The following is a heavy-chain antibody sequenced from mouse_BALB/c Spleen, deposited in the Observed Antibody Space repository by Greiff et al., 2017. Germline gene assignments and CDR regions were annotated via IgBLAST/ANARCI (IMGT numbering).Heavy chain of an antibody. CDR3: AANYGNAMDY. CDR2: IYPGDGDT. Sequence: VHLVESGAELVRPGSSGKISCKASGYAFSSYWMNWVQQRPGQGLEWIGQIYPGDGDTNYNGKFKGKATLTADKSSSTAYMQLSSLTSEDSAVYCCAANYGNAMDYWGQGTSVTVSS. V-gene: IGHV1-80*01. J-gene: IGHJ4*01. D-gene: IGHD1-2*01. CDR1: GYAFSSYW.